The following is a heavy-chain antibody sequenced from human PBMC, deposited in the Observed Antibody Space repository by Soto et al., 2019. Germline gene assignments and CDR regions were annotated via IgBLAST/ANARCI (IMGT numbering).Heavy chain of an antibody. CDR2: IYYSGST. CDR1: GGSISSYY. J-gene: IGHJ5*02. Sequence: KPSETLSLTCTVSGGSISSYYWSWIRQPPGKGLEWIGYIYYSGSTNYNPSLKSRVTISVDTSKNQFSLKLSSVTAADTAVYYCARGNTYYDFWSGYYTHNWFDPWGQGTLVTVS. CDR3: ARGNTYYDFWSGYYTHNWFDP. V-gene: IGHV4-59*01. D-gene: IGHD3-3*01.